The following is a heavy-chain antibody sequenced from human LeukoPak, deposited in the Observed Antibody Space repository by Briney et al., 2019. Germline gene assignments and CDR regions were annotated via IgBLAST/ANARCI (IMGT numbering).Heavy chain of an antibody. CDR2: IRSKAYGGTP. J-gene: IGHJ6*03. Sequence: PGGSLRLSRTASGFTFGDYAMNWVRQAPGKGLEWVSFIRSKAYGGTPEYAASVKGRFIISRYDSKSIAYLQMNSLKTEDTAVYYCTRDGGFFYYMDVWGKGTTVTISS. CDR3: TRDGGFFYYMDV. V-gene: IGHV3-49*04. CDR1: GFTFGDYA.